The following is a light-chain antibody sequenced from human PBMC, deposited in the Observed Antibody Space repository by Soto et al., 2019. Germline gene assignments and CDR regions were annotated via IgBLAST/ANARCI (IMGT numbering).Light chain of an antibody. V-gene: IGKV2D-29*01. J-gene: IGKJ1*01. CDR3: TQSIELPLT. Sequence: IVMTQTPVSLSVTPGQPASISCKSSQSLLQSDGNTYLYWYLQKPGQPPQLLIYAVSNRFSGVPDRLSGIGSGTDFTLKFCREVAENVGVYYCTQSIELPLTFGQGIKVEIK. CDR1: QSLLQSDGNTY. CDR2: AVS.